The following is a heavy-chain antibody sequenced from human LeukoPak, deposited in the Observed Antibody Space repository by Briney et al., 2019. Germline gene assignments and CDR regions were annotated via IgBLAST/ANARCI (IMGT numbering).Heavy chain of an antibody. V-gene: IGHV4-4*02. J-gene: IGHJ6*03. CDR3: ARSLCSSTSCYVSHYYYMDV. CDR2: IHHSGST. D-gene: IGHD2-2*01. Sequence: SGTLSLTCAVSGGSISSSNWWSWVRQPPGKGLEWIGEIHHSGSTNYNPSLKSRVTISVDKSKNQFSLKLSSVTAADTAVYYCARSLCSSTSCYVSHYYYMDVWGKGTTVTVSS. CDR1: GGSISSSNW.